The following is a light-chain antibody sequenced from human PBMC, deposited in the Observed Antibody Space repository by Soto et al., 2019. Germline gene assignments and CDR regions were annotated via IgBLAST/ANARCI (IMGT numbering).Light chain of an antibody. J-gene: IGKJ2*01. Sequence: DIQMTQSPSSLSASVGDRVTITCRASQSISSYLNWYQQKPGNAPKILIYAASSLQSGVPARFSGSGSGTDFTLPISSLQPEDFATYYCQQSYSIPHTFGQGTKLEIK. V-gene: IGKV1-39*01. CDR3: QQSYSIPHT. CDR2: AAS. CDR1: QSISSY.